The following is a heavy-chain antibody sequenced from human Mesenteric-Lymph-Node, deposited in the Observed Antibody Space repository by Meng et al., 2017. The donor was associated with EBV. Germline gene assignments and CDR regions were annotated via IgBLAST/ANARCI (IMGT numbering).Heavy chain of an antibody. V-gene: IGHV1-18*01. J-gene: IGHJ4*02. Sequence: QVETVEVGAGVKNPAASVKVPCKASVYTVSHNGITWVRQAPGQGFEWMGWISAANGNTNYAQKFQGRVTMTTDTSTSTANMELKSLNTDDTAIYYCARGHPYYDSSGSDFWGQGTLVTVSS. CDR1: VYTVSHNG. D-gene: IGHD3-22*01. CDR2: ISAANGNT. CDR3: ARGHPYYDSSGSDF.